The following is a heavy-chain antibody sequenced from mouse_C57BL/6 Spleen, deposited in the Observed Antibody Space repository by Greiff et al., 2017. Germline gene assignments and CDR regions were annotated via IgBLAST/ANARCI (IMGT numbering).Heavy chain of an antibody. CDR1: GYTFTDYN. J-gene: IGHJ4*01. CDR3: ARGKNYYYAMDY. CDR2: INPNNGGT. Sequence: EVKLVESGPELVKPGASVKIPCKASGYTFTDYNMDWVKQSHGKSLEWIGDINPNNGGTIYNQKFKGKATLTVDKSSSTAYMELRSLTSEDTAVYYCARGKNYYYAMDYWGQGTSVTVSS. V-gene: IGHV1-18*01.